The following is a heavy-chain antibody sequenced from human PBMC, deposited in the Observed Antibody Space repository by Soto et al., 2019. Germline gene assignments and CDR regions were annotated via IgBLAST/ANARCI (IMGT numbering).Heavy chain of an antibody. V-gene: IGHV3-33*01. CDR2: IWYDGNNK. CDR3: GRKKNAGYRSGWLTY. J-gene: IGHJ4*02. D-gene: IGHD6-19*01. Sequence: GGSLRLSCAASGFTFSSYGMHWVRQAPGKGLEWVAVIWYDGNNKYYADSVKGRFTISRDNSKNTLNMQMNSLRAEDTAVYYFGRKKNAGYRSGWLTYWARGPLVTVSS. CDR1: GFTFSSYG.